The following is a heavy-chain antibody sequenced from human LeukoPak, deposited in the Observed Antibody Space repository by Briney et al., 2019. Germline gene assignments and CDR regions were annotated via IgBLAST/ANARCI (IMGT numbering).Heavy chain of an antibody. CDR3: AILSRATEFDY. V-gene: IGHV3-23*01. CDR1: GFTFSNYA. Sequence: GGSLRLSCAASGFTFSNYAMSWVRQAPGKGLEWVSAISGSGGTTYYADSVKGRFTISRDNSKNTLYLQMNSLRAEDTAVYYCAILSRATEFDYWGQGTLVTVSS. D-gene: IGHD1-26*01. CDR2: ISGSGGTT. J-gene: IGHJ4*02.